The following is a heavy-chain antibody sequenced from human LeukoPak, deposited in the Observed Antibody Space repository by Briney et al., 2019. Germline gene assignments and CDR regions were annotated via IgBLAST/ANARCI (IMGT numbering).Heavy chain of an antibody. Sequence: PGGSLRLSCAASGFTVSSNYMSWVRQAPGKGLEWVSVIYSGGSTYYADSVKGRFTISRDNSKNTLYLQMNSLRAEDTAVYYCARGKHYDSSGYYYWGQGTLVTVSS. CDR1: GFTVSSNY. J-gene: IGHJ4*02. CDR3: ARGKHYDSSGYYY. CDR2: IYSGGST. V-gene: IGHV3-66*01. D-gene: IGHD3-22*01.